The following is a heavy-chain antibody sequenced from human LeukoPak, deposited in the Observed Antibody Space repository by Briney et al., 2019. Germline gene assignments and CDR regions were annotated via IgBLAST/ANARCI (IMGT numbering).Heavy chain of an antibody. Sequence: GGTLRLSCAASGFTFSSYGMHWVRQAPGKGLKWVALIWYDGSNKYYADSVQGRFTISRDNSKNTLYLQMNCLSAEDTAVYYCARDWTATLDYWGQGTLVTVSS. D-gene: IGHD2-15*01. CDR2: IWYDGSNK. V-gene: IGHV3-33*01. CDR1: GFTFSSYG. J-gene: IGHJ4*02. CDR3: ARDWTATLDY.